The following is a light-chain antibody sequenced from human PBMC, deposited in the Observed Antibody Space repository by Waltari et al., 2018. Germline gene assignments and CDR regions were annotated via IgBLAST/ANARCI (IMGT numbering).Light chain of an antibody. V-gene: IGKV4-1*01. CDR2: WAS. J-gene: IGKJ2*01. Sequence: DIVMTQSPDSLAVSLGERATINCKSSQSLLYSSDSKTYLAWYQQKTGQPPRLLFYWASTREFGVPDRVSGCGAETDFTLTISSVRAEDVAVDYCQQYYGRHNFGPGTKLEI. CDR3: QQYYGRHN. CDR1: QSLLYSSDSKTY.